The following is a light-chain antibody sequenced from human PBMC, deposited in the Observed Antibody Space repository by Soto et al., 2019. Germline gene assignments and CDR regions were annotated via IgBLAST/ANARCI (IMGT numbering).Light chain of an antibody. Sequence: RWTKYKYFLSAHVGDRVTIGLLASQGTSCHLAWYQQKPGKAPKLLIYGASKLQSGVPSRFSGSGSGAEFTLTISSLQPEDFAPYYSPHLTIYPIPSGQ. CDR3: PHLTIYPIP. CDR2: GAS. J-gene: IGKJ5*01. V-gene: IGKV1-9*01. CDR1: QGTSCH.